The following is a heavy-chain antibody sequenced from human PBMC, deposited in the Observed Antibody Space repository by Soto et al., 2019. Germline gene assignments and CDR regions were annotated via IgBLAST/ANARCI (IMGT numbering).Heavy chain of an antibody. V-gene: IGHV3-23*01. CDR2: IGGSGPTT. CDR3: AKDGGDGYYYFDY. J-gene: IGHJ4*02. CDR1: GFTFSSYA. Sequence: EVQLLESGGDLVQPGGSLRLSCVVSGFTFSSYAMSWVRQAPEKGLEWVSGIGGSGPTTYYADSVRGRFTISRDNSKNTLYLQMNSLRAEDTAVYYCAKDGGDGYYYFDYWGQGTLVTVSS. D-gene: IGHD2-21*01.